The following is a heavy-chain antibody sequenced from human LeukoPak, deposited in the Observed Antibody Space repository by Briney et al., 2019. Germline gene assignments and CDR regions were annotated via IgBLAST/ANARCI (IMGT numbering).Heavy chain of an antibody. CDR3: AKDLLLVGFGELYFDY. CDR2: ISYDGSNK. Sequence: TGGSLRLSCAASGFTFSSYGMHWVRQAPGKGLEWVAVISYDGSNKYYADSVKGRFTISRDNSKNTLYLQMNSLRAEDTAVYYCAKDLLLVGFGELYFDYWGQGTLVTVSS. J-gene: IGHJ4*02. D-gene: IGHD3-10*01. CDR1: GFTFSSYG. V-gene: IGHV3-30*18.